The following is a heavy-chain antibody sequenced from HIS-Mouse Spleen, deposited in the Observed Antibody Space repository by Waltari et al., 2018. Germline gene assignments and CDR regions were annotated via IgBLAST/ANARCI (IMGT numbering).Heavy chain of an antibody. CDR2: IYYSGST. CDR3: ARDYGDNWFDP. J-gene: IGHJ5*02. V-gene: IGHV4-39*07. D-gene: IGHD4-17*01. Sequence: QLQLQESGPGLVKPSETLSLTCTVSGGSISSSSYYWGWIRQPPGKGLEWMGSIYYSGSTYYNPSLKSRVTISVDTSKNQFSLKLSSVTAADTAVYYCARDYGDNWFDPWGQGTLVTVSS. CDR1: GGSISSSSYY.